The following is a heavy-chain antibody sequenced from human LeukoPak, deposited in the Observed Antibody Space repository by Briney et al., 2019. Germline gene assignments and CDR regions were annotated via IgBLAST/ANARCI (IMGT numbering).Heavy chain of an antibody. CDR2: ISGSGGST. D-gene: IGHD2-2*02. CDR3: AKVRCSSTSCYTVGAFDI. J-gene: IGHJ3*02. CDR1: GFTVSSNY. Sequence: GGSLRLSCAASGFTVSSNYMSWVRQAPGKGLEWVPAISGSGGSTYYADSVKGRFTISRDNSKNTLYLQMNSLRAEDTAVYYCAKVRCSSTSCYTVGAFDIWGQGTMVTVSS. V-gene: IGHV3-23*01.